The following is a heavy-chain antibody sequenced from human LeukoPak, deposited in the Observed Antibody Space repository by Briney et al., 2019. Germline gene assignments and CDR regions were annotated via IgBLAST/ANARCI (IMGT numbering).Heavy chain of an antibody. CDR3: ARSPDCSSTSCYHPPYYYYYYYMDV. CDR1: GGTFSSYA. D-gene: IGHD2-2*01. V-gene: IGHV1-69*05. J-gene: IGHJ6*03. Sequence: ASVKVSCKASGGTFSSYAISWVRQAPGQGLEWMGGIIPIFGTANYAQKFQGRVTITTDESTSTAYMELSSLRSEDTAVYYCARSPDCSSTSCYHPPYYYYYYYMDVWGKGTTVTVSS. CDR2: IIPIFGTA.